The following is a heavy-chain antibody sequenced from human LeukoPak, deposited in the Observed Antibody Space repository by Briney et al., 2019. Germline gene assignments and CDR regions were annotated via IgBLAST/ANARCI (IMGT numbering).Heavy chain of an antibody. CDR3: ARERDIVVVPAAWGAFDI. CDR1: GGTFSSYA. J-gene: IGHJ3*02. Sequence: SVKVSCKASGGTFSSYAISWVRQAPGQGLEWMGGIIPIFGTANYAQKFQGRVTITTDESTSTAYMELSSLRSEDTAVYYCARERDIVVVPAAWGAFDIWGQGTMVTVSS. CDR2: IIPIFGTA. V-gene: IGHV1-69*05. D-gene: IGHD2-2*01.